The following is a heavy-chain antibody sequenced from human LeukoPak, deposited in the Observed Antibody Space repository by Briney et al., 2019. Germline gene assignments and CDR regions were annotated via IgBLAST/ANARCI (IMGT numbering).Heavy chain of an antibody. CDR2: ISYSGST. J-gene: IGHJ4*02. CDR1: GDSISSYD. Sequence: PSETLSLTCTVSGDSISSYDWSWSRQPPGKGLEWIGYISYSGSTNYNPSPKSRVTISVDTSKNQFPLKLSSVPAADTAVYYCARQGPAAFFDYWGQGTLVTVSS. CDR3: ARQGPAAFFDY. V-gene: IGHV4-59*08.